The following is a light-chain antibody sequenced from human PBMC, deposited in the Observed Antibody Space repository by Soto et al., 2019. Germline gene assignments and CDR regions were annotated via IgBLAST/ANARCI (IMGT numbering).Light chain of an antibody. CDR2: NNN. V-gene: IGLV1-44*01. CDR1: SSNIGSNT. J-gene: IGLJ3*02. CDR3: AVWDDSLNGPV. Sequence: QSVLTQPPSASGTPGQRVTISCSGSSSNIGSNTVNWYQQLPGTAPKLLIYNNNQRPSGVPDRFSGSKSGTSASLAISGLQSEDEADYYCAVWDDSLNGPVFGGGTQLTVL.